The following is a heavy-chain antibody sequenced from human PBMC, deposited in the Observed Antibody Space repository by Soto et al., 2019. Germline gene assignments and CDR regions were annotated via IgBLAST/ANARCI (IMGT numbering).Heavy chain of an antibody. CDR3: TRDGEPL. D-gene: IGHD3-3*01. CDR1: GFTFSTYT. V-gene: IGHV3-21*01. Sequence: EAQLVESGGGLVKPGGSLRLACAASGFTFSTYTLNWARQAPGKGLEWVSSISTSGDSTYYEDSLRGRFTISRDNARASLYLQMDSLRVEDTAMYYCTRDGEPLWGQGTMVTVSS. CDR2: ISTSGDST. J-gene: IGHJ3*01.